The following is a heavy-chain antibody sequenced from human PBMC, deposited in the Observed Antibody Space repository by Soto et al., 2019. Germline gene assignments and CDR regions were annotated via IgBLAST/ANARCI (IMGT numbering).Heavy chain of an antibody. J-gene: IGHJ6*01. CDR1: GFTFSSYS. CDR3: ARSLGGYYYFGMDV. D-gene: IGHD3-16*01. CDR2: ISGSGSSV. V-gene: IGHV3-48*02. Sequence: EVQLVESGGGLVQPGGSLRLSCAASGFTFSSYSINWVRQAPGKGLEWVSYISGSGSSVFYADSVRGRFTISRDNAKSSLYLQMDSLRDDDTAVYYCARSLGGYYYFGMDVW.